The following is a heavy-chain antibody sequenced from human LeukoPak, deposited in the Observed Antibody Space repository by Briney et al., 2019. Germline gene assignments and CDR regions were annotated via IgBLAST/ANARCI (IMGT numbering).Heavy chain of an antibody. Sequence: ASVKVPCTASGYTFTTYGINWVRQAPGQGLEWMGLINPSGSSTLYAQKFQGRVTMTRDMSTTTDYMELSSLRSEDTAVYYCARGSSIHLLIYFYYYMDVWGKGTTVTVSS. D-gene: IGHD5-18*01. J-gene: IGHJ6*03. V-gene: IGHV1-46*01. CDR1: GYTFTTYG. CDR2: INPSGSST. CDR3: ARGSSIHLLIYFYYYMDV.